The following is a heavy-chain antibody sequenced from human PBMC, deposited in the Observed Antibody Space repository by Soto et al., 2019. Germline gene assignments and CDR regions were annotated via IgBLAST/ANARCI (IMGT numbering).Heavy chain of an antibody. CDR3: ATGRLWRYYYDSSGYYPY. V-gene: IGHV1-24*01. D-gene: IGHD3-22*01. CDR1: GYTLTELS. Sequence: GASVKVSCKVSGYTLTELSMHCVRQAPGKVLEWMGGFDPEDGETIYAQKFQGRVTMTEDTSTDTAYMELSSLRSEDTAVYYCATGRLWRYYYDSSGYYPYWGQGTLVTVSS. CDR2: FDPEDGET. J-gene: IGHJ4*02.